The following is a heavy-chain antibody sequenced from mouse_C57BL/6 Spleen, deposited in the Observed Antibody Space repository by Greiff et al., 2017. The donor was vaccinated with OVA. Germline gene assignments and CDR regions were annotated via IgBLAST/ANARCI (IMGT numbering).Heavy chain of an antibody. V-gene: IGHV1-50*01. CDR3: ARSGTGTRVDY. CDR2: IAPSDSYT. CDR1: GYTFTSYW. D-gene: IGHD4-1*01. J-gene: IGHJ2*01. Sequence: QVQLQQPGAELVKPGASVKLSCKASGYTFTSYWMQWVKQRPGQGLEWIGEIAPSDSYTNYNQKFKGKATLTVDTSSSTVYRQLSNLTSEDSAVYYCARSGTGTRVDYWGKGTTLTVSS.